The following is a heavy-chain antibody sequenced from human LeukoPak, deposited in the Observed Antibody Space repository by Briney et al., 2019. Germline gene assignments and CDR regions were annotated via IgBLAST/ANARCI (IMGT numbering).Heavy chain of an antibody. CDR2: IQYDGSNK. Sequence: GGSLRLSCAASGFTFSSYGMHWVRQAPGKGLEWVAFIQYDGSNKYYADSVKGRFTISRDNSKNTLYLQMNSLRAEDTAVYYCAKGGELAAFDYWGQGTLVTVSS. V-gene: IGHV3-30*02. J-gene: IGHJ4*02. CDR1: GFTFSSYG. CDR3: AKGGELAAFDY. D-gene: IGHD1-26*01.